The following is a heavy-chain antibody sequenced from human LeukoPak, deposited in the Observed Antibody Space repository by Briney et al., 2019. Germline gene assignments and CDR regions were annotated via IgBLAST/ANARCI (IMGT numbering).Heavy chain of an antibody. CDR3: AREGASSSFGY. D-gene: IGHD6-13*01. Sequence: GGSLRLSCAASGFTFSRHWMTRVRQAPGKGLEWVANIKHDGSEKNYVDSVKGRFTISRDNSKNTLYLQMNSLRAEDTAVYYCAREGASSSFGYWGQGTLVTVSS. V-gene: IGHV3-7*03. CDR1: GFTFSRHW. J-gene: IGHJ4*02. CDR2: IKHDGSEK.